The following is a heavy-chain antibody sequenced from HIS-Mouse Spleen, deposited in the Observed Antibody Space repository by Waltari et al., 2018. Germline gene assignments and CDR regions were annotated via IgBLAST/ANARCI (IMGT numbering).Heavy chain of an antibody. CDR1: GYTFTSYG. CDR3: ARVALNYDYVWGTKYYFDY. CDR2: VSAYNGNT. V-gene: IGHV1-18*01. D-gene: IGHD3-16*01. J-gene: IGHJ4*02. Sequence: QVQLVQSGAEVKKPGASVKVSCKDSGYTFTSYGISWVRPAPGQGLEWMGWVSAYNGNTNYAQKLQGRVTMTTDTSTSTAYMELRSLRSDDTAVYYCARVALNYDYVWGTKYYFDYWGQGTLVTVSS.